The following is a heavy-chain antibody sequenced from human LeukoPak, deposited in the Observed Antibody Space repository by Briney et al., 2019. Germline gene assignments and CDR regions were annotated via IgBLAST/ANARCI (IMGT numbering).Heavy chain of an antibody. Sequence: GGSLRLSCAASGFTFSSYAMSWVRQAPGKGLEWVSAISGSGGSTYYADSVKGRFTISRDNSKNTLYLQMNSLRAEDTAVYYCAKDLSKWELAAPDYWGQGTLVTVSS. J-gene: IGHJ4*02. V-gene: IGHV3-23*01. CDR3: AKDLSKWELAAPDY. CDR1: GFTFSSYA. CDR2: ISGSGGST. D-gene: IGHD1-26*01.